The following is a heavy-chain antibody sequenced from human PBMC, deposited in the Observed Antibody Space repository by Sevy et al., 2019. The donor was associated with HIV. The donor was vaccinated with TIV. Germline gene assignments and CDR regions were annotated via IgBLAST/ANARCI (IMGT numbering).Heavy chain of an antibody. Sequence: SETLSLTCTVSGGSISGYYWSWIRQSAGKGLEWIGRVYASSSTNYNPYLRSRVTISVDTSSNQFSLNLHSVTAADTAVYYCAREDFGSSWLYYYMDVWGKGTPVTVSS. CDR2: VYASSST. J-gene: IGHJ6*03. CDR1: GGSISGYY. D-gene: IGHD6-13*01. V-gene: IGHV4-4*07. CDR3: AREDFGSSWLYYYMDV.